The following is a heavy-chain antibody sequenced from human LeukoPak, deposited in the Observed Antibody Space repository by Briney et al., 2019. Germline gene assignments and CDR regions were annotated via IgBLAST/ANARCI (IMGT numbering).Heavy chain of an antibody. CDR2: ISAYNGNT. J-gene: IGHJ6*03. D-gene: IGHD3-3*01. V-gene: IGHV1-18*01. CDR1: GYTFTSYG. CDR3: ARGGPRGWSGYSHYYYYMDV. Sequence: GASVKVSCKASGYTFTSYGISWVRQAPGQGLEWMGWISAYNGNTNYAQKLQGRVTMTTDTSTSTAYVELRSLRSDDTAVYYCARGGPRGWSGYSHYYYYMDVWGKGTTVTVSS.